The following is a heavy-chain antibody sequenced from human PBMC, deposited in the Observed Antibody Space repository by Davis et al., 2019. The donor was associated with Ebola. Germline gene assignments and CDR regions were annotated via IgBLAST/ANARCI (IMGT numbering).Heavy chain of an antibody. CDR1: GFTFSSYA. V-gene: IGHV3-23*01. J-gene: IGHJ2*01. D-gene: IGHD3-16*01. CDR2: ISGSGGST. Sequence: GESLKISCAASGFTFSSYAMSWVRQAPGKGLEWVSAISGSGGSTYYADSVKGRFTISRDNSKNTLYLQMNSLRAEDTAVYYCAKSERVFGGIILHWYFDLWGRGTLVTVSS. CDR3: AKSERVFGGIILHWYFDL.